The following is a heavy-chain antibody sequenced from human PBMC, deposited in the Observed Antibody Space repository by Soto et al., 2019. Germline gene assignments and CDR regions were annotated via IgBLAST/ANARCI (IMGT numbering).Heavy chain of an antibody. D-gene: IGHD3-16*01. J-gene: IGHJ4*02. CDR3: ARGYGHGDYVGY. V-gene: IGHV1-69*13. Sequence: AVKVSCKASGGTFTSYAISWVRQAPGQGLEWMGGIIPIFGTANYAQKFQGRVTITADESTSTAYMELSSLRSEDTAVYYCARGYGHGDYVGYWGQGTLVTVSS. CDR2: IIPIFGTA. CDR1: GGTFTSYA.